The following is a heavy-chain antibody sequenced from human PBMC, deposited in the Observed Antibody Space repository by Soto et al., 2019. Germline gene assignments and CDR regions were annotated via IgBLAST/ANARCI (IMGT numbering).Heavy chain of an antibody. V-gene: IGHV3-23*01. D-gene: IGHD1-1*01. CDR3: ARLGTMGVFDN. Sequence: EVQLLLSGGGLGSPGGSLRLSCAASGFTFSSYAMSWVRQAPGKGLEWLAGITFRGDNTYYADSVKGRFSLSRDNSRNRLDLQMNNLKVEDTALYYCARLGTMGVFDNWGQGTLLTVSS. CDR1: GFTFSSYA. J-gene: IGHJ4*02. CDR2: ITFRGDNT.